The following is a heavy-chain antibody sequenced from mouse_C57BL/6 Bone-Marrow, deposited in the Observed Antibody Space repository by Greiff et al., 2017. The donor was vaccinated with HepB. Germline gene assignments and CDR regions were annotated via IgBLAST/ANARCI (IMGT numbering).Heavy chain of an antibody. Sequence: EVQLQQSGAELVRPGASVKLSCTASGFNIKDYYMHWVKQRPEQGLEWIGRIDPEDGDTEYAPKFQGKATMTADTSSNTAYLQLSSLTSEDTAVYYCTVLIYYYGSSPWFAYWGQGTLVTVSA. CDR2: IDPEDGDT. D-gene: IGHD1-1*01. J-gene: IGHJ3*01. CDR1: GFNIKDYY. CDR3: TVLIYYYGSSPWFAY. V-gene: IGHV14-1*01.